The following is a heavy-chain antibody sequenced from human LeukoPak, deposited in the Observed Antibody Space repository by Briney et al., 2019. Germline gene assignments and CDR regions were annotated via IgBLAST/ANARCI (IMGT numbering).Heavy chain of an antibody. CDR3: ARVPNYDSSGYSYYYYYGMDV. Sequence: GASVKVSCKVSGYTFTSYAMHWVRQAPGQRLEWMGWINAGNGNTKYSQKLQGGVTMTTDTSTSTAYMELRSLRSDDTAVYYCARVPNYDSSGYSYYYYYGMDVWGQGTTVTVSS. J-gene: IGHJ6*02. D-gene: IGHD3-22*01. V-gene: IGHV1-3*01. CDR1: GYTFTSYA. CDR2: INAGNGNT.